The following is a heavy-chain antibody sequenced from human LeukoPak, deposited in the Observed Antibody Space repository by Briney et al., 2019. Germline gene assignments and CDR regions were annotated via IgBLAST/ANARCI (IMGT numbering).Heavy chain of an antibody. Sequence: ASVKVSCKASGYTFTGYYIHWLRQAPGQGLEWMGWMNPNSGNTGYAQKFQGRVTMTRNTSISTAYMELSSLRSEDTAVYYCARGRYYYDSSGQGCGTWGQGTLVTVSS. CDR2: MNPNSGNT. CDR3: ARGRYYYDSSGQGCGT. V-gene: IGHV1-8*02. CDR1: GYTFTGYY. J-gene: IGHJ5*02. D-gene: IGHD3-22*01.